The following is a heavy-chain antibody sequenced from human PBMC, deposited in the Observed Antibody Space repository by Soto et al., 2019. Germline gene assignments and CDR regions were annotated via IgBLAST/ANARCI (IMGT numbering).Heavy chain of an antibody. V-gene: IGHV4-59*01. CDR3: ARWNYDFWSGSPGRPDY. D-gene: IGHD3-3*01. CDR2: IYYSGST. Sequence: SETLSLTCTVSGGSISSYYWSWIRQPPGKGLEWIGYIYYSGSTNYNPSLKSRVTISVDTSKNQFSLKLSSVTAADTAVYYCARWNYDFWSGSPGRPDYWGQGTLVTVSS. J-gene: IGHJ4*02. CDR1: GGSISSYY.